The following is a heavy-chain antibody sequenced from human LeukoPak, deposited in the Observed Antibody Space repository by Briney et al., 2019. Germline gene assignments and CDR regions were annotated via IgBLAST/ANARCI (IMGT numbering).Heavy chain of an antibody. CDR1: GFTFSGYG. CDR3: AKVLSVVVAATLLDY. D-gene: IGHD2-15*01. CDR2: ISYDGSNK. Sequence: PGRSLRLSCAASGFTFSGYGMHWVRQTPGKGLEWVAVISYDGSNKYYADSVKGRFTISRDNSKNTLYLQMNSLRAEDTAVYYCAKVLSVVVAATLLDYWGQGTLVTVSS. J-gene: IGHJ4*02. V-gene: IGHV3-30*18.